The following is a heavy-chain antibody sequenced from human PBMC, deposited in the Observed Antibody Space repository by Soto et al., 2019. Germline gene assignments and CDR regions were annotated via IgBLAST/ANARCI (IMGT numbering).Heavy chain of an antibody. CDR2: ISHEGSVQ. D-gene: IGHD1-26*01. J-gene: IGHJ4*02. CDR1: GFIFSDYG. Sequence: QVQLVESGGGVVQPGGSLRLSCAASGFIFSDYGIDWFRQAPGKGLEWVAVISHEGSVQYYSDSVKGRFTVSRENSKNIVYLQMNSLRPEDTAMYHCAKEGTPKVSRWDDYWGQGTLVTVSS. CDR3: AKEGTPKVSRWDDY. V-gene: IGHV3-30*18.